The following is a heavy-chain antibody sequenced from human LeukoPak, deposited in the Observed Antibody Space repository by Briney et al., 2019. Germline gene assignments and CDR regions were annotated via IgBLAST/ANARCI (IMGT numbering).Heavy chain of an antibody. V-gene: IGHV3-7*01. D-gene: IGHD3-22*01. CDR1: GFTFSSYG. CDR2: IKQDGSEK. Sequence: PGGSLRLSCAASGFTFSSYGMHWVRQAPGKGLEWVANIKQDGSEKNYVDSVKGRFTMSRDNAKNSLYLQMNSLRAEDTAVYYCARAAAGYHSGYYKYFFDYGGQGTLVTVSS. CDR3: ARAAAGYHSGYYKYFFDY. J-gene: IGHJ4*02.